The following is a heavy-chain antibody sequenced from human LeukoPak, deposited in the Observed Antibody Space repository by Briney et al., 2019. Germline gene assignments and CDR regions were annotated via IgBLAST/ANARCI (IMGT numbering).Heavy chain of an antibody. V-gene: IGHV3-21*01. Sequence: GGSLRLSCAASGFTFSRYTMNWVRQAPGKGLEWVSSISTTSSSSYIHYADSMKGRFTISRDNAKSSLYLQMNSLRAEDTAVYYCARVMAGYSYMDVWGKGTTVTVSS. D-gene: IGHD3-10*01. CDR3: ARVMAGYSYMDV. CDR1: GFTFSRYT. J-gene: IGHJ6*03. CDR2: ISTTSSSSYI.